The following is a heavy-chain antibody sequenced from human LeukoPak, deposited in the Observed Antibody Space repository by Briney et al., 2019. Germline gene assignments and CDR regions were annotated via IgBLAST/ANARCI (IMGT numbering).Heavy chain of an antibody. D-gene: IGHD2/OR15-2a*01. Sequence: GGSLRLSCAASGFTFSSYGMHWVRQAPGKGLEWVAVISYDGSNKYYADSVKGRFTISRDNSKNTLYLQMNSLRADDTAVYYCARSTTPNENEYFEHWGQGTLVTVSS. CDR1: GFTFSSYG. CDR2: ISYDGSNK. J-gene: IGHJ1*01. V-gene: IGHV3-30*03. CDR3: ARSTTPNENEYFEH.